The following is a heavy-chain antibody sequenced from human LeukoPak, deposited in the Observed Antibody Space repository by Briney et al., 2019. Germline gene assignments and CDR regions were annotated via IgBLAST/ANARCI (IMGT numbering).Heavy chain of an antibody. CDR2: ISSSSSTI. V-gene: IGHV3-48*04. CDR3: ARGNPGYSSSWCYFDY. D-gene: IGHD6-13*01. CDR1: GFTFSSYS. Sequence: PGGSLRLSCAASGFTFSSYSMNWVRQAPGKGLEWVSYISSSSSTIYYADSVKGRFTISRDNAKNSLYLQMNSLRAEDTALYYCARGNPGYSSSWCYFDYWGQGTLVTVSS. J-gene: IGHJ4*02.